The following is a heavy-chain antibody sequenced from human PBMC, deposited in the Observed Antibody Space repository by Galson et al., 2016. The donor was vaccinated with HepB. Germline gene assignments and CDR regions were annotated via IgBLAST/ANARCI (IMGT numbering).Heavy chain of an antibody. CDR2: IYSGDTT. Sequence: SLRLSCAASGFTVSSYYMSWVRQAPGKGLEWVSVIYSGDTTYYAEPVQGRFTISRDNSKNTLYPQINSLRVEDTAVYYCAKKNGGTTSTYYFDLWGQGTLVTVSS. V-gene: IGHV3-53*05. CDR1: GFTVSSYY. D-gene: IGHD4-23*01. CDR3: AKKNGGTTSTYYFDL. J-gene: IGHJ4*02.